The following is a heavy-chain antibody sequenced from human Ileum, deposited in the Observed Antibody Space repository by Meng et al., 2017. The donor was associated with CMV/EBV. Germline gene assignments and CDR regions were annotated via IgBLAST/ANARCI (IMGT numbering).Heavy chain of an antibody. V-gene: IGHV1-18*04. Sequence: QVHLLQSGAEVKKTGASVIISCKTSGYTFTDHNIGWVRQAPGQGIEWVGWISLGNGQTVYGHKLQGRVTVTTDTSTNTAYMELRNLRSDDTVMYYCARDVWGFDYWGQGTLVTVSS. CDR1: GYTFTDHN. CDR3: ARDVWGFDY. CDR2: ISLGNGQT. D-gene: IGHD7-27*01. J-gene: IGHJ4*02.